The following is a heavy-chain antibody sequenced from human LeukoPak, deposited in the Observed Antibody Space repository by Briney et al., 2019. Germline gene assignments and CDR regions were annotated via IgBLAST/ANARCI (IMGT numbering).Heavy chain of an antibody. J-gene: IGHJ4*02. V-gene: IGHV1-2*02. CDR2: INPNTGGT. Sequence: ASVKVSCKASGYTFTSYYMHWVRQAPGQGLEWMGWINPNTGGTNYAQKFQGRVTMTRNTSISTAYMELSSLRSEDTAVYYCARGMIAAAGTGVDYWGQGTLVTVSS. CDR1: GYTFTSYY. D-gene: IGHD6-13*01. CDR3: ARGMIAAAGTGVDY.